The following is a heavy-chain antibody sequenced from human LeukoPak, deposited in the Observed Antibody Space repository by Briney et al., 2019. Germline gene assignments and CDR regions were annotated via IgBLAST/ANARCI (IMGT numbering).Heavy chain of an antibody. CDR3: AKDVCTSPRCLLYFDS. Sequence: GGSLRLSCTTSGFAFSNYAMNWVRQAPGKGPEWVSGISGFNTYYADSVKGRFTIFRNNSKNVLYLQMDRLRAEDTAVYSCAKDVCTSPRCLLYFDSWGQGTLVTVSS. D-gene: IGHD2-8*01. CDR1: GFAFSNYA. J-gene: IGHJ4*02. V-gene: IGHV3-23*01. CDR2: ISGFNT.